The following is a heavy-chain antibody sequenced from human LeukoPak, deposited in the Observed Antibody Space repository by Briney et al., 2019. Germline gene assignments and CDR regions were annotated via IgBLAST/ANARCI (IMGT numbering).Heavy chain of an antibody. J-gene: IGHJ6*02. Sequence: SETLSLTCTVSGGSISRSSYYWGWIRQPPGKGLEWIGYIYYSGSTNYNPSLKSRVTISVDKSKNQFSLKLSSVTAADTAVYYCARWIAAAGNNYGMDVWGQGTTVTVSS. CDR2: IYYSGST. D-gene: IGHD6-13*01. CDR3: ARWIAAAGNNYGMDV. V-gene: IGHV4-61*05. CDR1: GGSISRSSYY.